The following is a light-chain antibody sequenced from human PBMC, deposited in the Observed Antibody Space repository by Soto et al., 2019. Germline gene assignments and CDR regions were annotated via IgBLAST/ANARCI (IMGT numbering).Light chain of an antibody. Sequence: QSVLTESPSASASLGASVKLTCTLSSGHSNYAIAWHQQQSEKGPRYLMKLNSDGSHSKGDGIPDRFSGSSSGAERYLTISSLQSEDEADYYCQTWGSGIEIFGGGTKVTVL. V-gene: IGLV4-69*01. CDR2: LNSDGSH. CDR3: QTWGSGIEI. CDR1: SGHSNYA. J-gene: IGLJ2*01.